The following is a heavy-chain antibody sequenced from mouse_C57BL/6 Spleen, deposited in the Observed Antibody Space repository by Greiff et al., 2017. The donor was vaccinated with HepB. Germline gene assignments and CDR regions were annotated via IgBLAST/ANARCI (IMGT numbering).Heavy chain of an antibody. J-gene: IGHJ3*01. CDR2: IDPSDSYT. V-gene: IGHV1-69*01. Sequence: QVQLQQSGAELVMPGASVKLSCKASGYTFTSYWMHWVKQRPGQGLEWIGEIDPSDSYTNYSQKFKGKSTLTVDKSSSTAYMQLSSLTSEYSAVYYCARYGGAYWGQGTLVTVSA. D-gene: IGHD1-1*02. CDR3: ARYGGAY. CDR1: GYTFTSYW.